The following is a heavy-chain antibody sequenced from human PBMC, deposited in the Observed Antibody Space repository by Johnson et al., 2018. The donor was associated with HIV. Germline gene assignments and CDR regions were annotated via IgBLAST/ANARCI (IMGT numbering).Heavy chain of an antibody. CDR3: ARERGSGSYYSAFDI. CDR2: ISGSGGST. J-gene: IGHJ3*02. Sequence: MLLVESGGGLVQPGGSLRLSCAASGFTFSSYAMSWVRQAPGKGLEWVSAISGSGGSTYYADSVKGRFTISGDNSKNTLYLQMNSLRAEDKAVYYCARERGSGSYYSAFDIWGQGTMVTVSS. CDR1: GFTFSSYA. D-gene: IGHD1-26*01. V-gene: IGHV3-23*04.